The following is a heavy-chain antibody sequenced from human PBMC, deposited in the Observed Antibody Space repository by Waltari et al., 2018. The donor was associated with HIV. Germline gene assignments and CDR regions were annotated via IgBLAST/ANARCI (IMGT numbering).Heavy chain of an antibody. Sequence: QVQLQESGPGLVKPSATLSLTCTVSGTSLGSGSYSRSWIRQSPGKRIEWIGWINYTGNTNYNPSLGSRLTLSVDTSKNQFSLRLNSVTAADTAVYYCARSLMWFGDGALWGQGTLVTVSS. CDR3: ARSLMWFGDGAL. V-gene: IGHV4-61*01. D-gene: IGHD3-10*01. CDR1: GTSLGSGSYS. CDR2: INYTGNT. J-gene: IGHJ4*02.